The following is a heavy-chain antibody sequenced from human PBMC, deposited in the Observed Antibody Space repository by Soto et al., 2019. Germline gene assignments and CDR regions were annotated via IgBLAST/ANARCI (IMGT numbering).Heavy chain of an antibody. V-gene: IGHV4-59*12. Sequence: SETLSLTCTVSGGSISTYYWSWIRQPPGKGLEWIGYIYHSGNTYYNPSLKSRVTISVDRSKNQFSLKLSSVTAADTAVYYCARVPSPWGQGTLVTVSS. CDR1: GGSISTYY. CDR2: IYHSGNT. J-gene: IGHJ5*02. CDR3: ARVPSP.